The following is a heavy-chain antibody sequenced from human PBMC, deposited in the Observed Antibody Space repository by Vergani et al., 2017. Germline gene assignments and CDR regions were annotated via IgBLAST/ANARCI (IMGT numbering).Heavy chain of an antibody. V-gene: IGHV3-30-3*01. CDR1: GFTFSSYA. CDR2: ISYDGSNK. J-gene: IGHJ4*02. D-gene: IGHD5-12*01. CDR3: ARRPVDMNFDY. Sequence: QVQLVESGGGVVQPGRSLRLSCAASGFTFSSYAMHWVRQAPGKGLEWVAVISYDGSNKYYADSVKGRFTISRDNSKNTLYLQMNSLRAEDTAVYYCARRPVDMNFDYWSQGTLVTVSS.